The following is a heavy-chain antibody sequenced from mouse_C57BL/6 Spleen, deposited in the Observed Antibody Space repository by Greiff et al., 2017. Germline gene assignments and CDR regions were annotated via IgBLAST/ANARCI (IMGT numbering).Heavy chain of an antibody. CDR3: SRHYGSSPFDY. CDR1: GYTFTSYW. V-gene: IGHV1-61*01. J-gene: IGHJ2*01. D-gene: IGHD1-1*01. CDR2: IYPSDSAT. Sequence: QVQLQQPGAELVRPGSSVKLSCKASGYTFTSYWMDWVKQRPGQGLEWIGNIYPSDSATHYNQKFKDKATLTVDKSSSTAYMQLSSLTSEVSSVYYCSRHYGSSPFDYWGPGTTLTVSS.